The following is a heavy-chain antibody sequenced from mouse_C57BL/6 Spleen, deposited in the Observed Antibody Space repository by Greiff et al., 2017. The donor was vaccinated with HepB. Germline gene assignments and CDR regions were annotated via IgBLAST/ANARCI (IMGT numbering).Heavy chain of an antibody. Sequence: QVHVKQSDAELVKPGASVKISCKVSGYTFTDHTIHWMKQRPEQGLEWIGYIYPRDGSTKYNEKFKGKATLTADKSSSTAYMQLNSLTSEDSAVYFCAREDYYGSSLDYFDYWGQGTTLTVSS. CDR1: GYTFTDHT. CDR2: IYPRDGST. D-gene: IGHD1-1*01. J-gene: IGHJ2*01. V-gene: IGHV1-78*01. CDR3: AREDYYGSSLDYFDY.